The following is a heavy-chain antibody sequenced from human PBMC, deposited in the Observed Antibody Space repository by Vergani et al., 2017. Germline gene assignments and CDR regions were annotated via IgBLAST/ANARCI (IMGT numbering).Heavy chain of an antibody. CDR2: VDPEDGET. D-gene: IGHD4-17*01. J-gene: IGHJ6*02. CDR3: ATPQTVTSGGMEV. Sequence: EVQLVQSGAEVKKPGATMKISCKVSGYTFTDHYMHWVKQAPGKWLEWMGLVDPEDGETIYAEKFKGRVTIAADTSTDTSHLELSILRSEDTAVYYCATPQTVTSGGMEVWGQGTTVIVSS. CDR1: GYTFTDHY. V-gene: IGHV1-69-2*01.